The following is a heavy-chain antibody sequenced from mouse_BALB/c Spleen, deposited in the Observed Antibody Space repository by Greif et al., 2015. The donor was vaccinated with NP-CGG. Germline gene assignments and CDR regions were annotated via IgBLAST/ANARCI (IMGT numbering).Heavy chain of an antibody. D-gene: IGHD1-1*01. CDR3: SIADYVMGFAY. Sequence: VQLQQSGAELVRPGVSVKLSCKASGSTFNSYWMHWIKQRPEQGLERIGEINPSNGGTNYNEKFKSKATLTVDKSSSTAYMQLSSMTSEDSGFYYCSIADYVMGFAYWGQGTLFTVSA. V-gene: IGHV1S81*02. CDR1: GSTFNSYW. CDR2: INPSNGGT. J-gene: IGHJ3*01.